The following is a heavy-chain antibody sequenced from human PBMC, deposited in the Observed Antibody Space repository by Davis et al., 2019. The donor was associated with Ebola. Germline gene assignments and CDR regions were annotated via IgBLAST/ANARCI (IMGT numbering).Heavy chain of an antibody. CDR2: INHDGYEK. D-gene: IGHD4-17*01. CDR3: ATELTPRTSVTTFDY. J-gene: IGHJ4*02. V-gene: IGHV3-7*01. Sequence: ESPKTSRAASWFSLRSYWISRVRQAPGKGLEWVANINHDGYEKNFVDHMWGRVTISRDNAKKSMYLQMNSVRAEDTGIYYCATELTPRTSVTTFDYWGQGTLVTVSS. CDR1: WFSLRSYW.